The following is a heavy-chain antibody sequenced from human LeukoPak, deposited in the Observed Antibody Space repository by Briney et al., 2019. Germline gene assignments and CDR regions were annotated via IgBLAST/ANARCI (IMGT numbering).Heavy chain of an antibody. Sequence: GGSLRLSCAASGFTFSNAWMSWVRQAPGKGLEWVGRIKSKTDGGTTDYAAPVKGRFTISRDDSKNTLYLQMNSLKTEDTAVYYCTREGRVVVAATPGSYYYGMDVWGQGTTLTVSS. D-gene: IGHD2-15*01. J-gene: IGHJ6*02. V-gene: IGHV3-15*01. CDR2: IKSKTDGGTT. CDR3: TREGRVVVAATPGSYYYGMDV. CDR1: GFTFSNAW.